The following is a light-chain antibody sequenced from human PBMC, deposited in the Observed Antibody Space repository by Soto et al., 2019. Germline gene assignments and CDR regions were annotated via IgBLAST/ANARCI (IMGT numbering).Light chain of an antibody. J-gene: IGKJ1*01. CDR2: AAS. CDR1: QGMSKD. V-gene: IGKV1-27*01. CDR3: LEYHSAPRT. Sequence: DIQMTQSPSSLSASVGDTVTITCRASQGMSKDLAWYQQKPGKSPKPLIYAASTLHSAVPSRFGGSGSGTDFTLTIRSLQPEDGATYYCLEYHSAPRTFGQGTKVEIK.